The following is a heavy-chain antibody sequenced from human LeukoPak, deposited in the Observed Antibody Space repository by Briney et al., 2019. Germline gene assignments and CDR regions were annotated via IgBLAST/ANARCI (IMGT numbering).Heavy chain of an antibody. Sequence: GAPVKASCKASGYTFTGYYMHWVRQAPGQGLEWMGWINPNSGGTNYAQKLQGRVTMTRDTSISTAYMELSRLRSDDTAVYYCARERITMVRGAESNWFDPWGQGTLVTVSS. CDR3: ARERITMVRGAESNWFDP. J-gene: IGHJ5*02. V-gene: IGHV1-2*02. D-gene: IGHD3-10*01. CDR2: INPNSGGT. CDR1: GYTFTGYY.